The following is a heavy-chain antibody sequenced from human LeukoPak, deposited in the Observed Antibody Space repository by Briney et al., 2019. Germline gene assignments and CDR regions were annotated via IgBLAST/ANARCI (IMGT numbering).Heavy chain of an antibody. D-gene: IGHD3-22*01. CDR3: ASHYYDSSGYGDLDY. CDR1: GGTFSSYA. Sequence: ASVKVSCKASGGTFSSYAISWVRQAPGQGLEWMGGIIPIFGTANYAQRFQGRVTITADESTSTAYMELSSLRSEDTAVYYCASHYYDSSGYGDLDYWGQGTLVTVSS. CDR2: IIPIFGTA. J-gene: IGHJ4*02. V-gene: IGHV1-69*13.